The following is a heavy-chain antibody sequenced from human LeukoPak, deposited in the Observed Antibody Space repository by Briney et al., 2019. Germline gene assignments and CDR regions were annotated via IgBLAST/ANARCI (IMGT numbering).Heavy chain of an antibody. V-gene: IGHV3-66*02. Sequence: GGSLRLSCAASGFTLSSNYMSWVRQAPGRGLEWVSVIYSGGSTYYADSVKGRFTISGDNSKNTLYLQMNSLRAEDTAVYYCACSRDGYNYWGQGTLVTVSS. CDR1: GFTLSSNY. D-gene: IGHD5-24*01. CDR3: ACSRDGYNY. CDR2: IYSGGST. J-gene: IGHJ4*02.